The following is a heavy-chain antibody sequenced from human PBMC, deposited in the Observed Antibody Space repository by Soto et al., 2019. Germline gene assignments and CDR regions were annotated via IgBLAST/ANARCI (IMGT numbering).Heavy chain of an antibody. J-gene: IGHJ5*02. V-gene: IGHV1-24*01. CDR2: FDPENGET. CDR1: GYTLTEFS. Sequence: GASVKVSCKVSGYTLTEFSMHWVRQAPGKGLEWMGAFDPENGETIYAQKFQGRVTMTEDTSTDTAYMELSSLRSDDTAVYYCARTAGPTPFDPWGQGTPVTVSS. CDR3: ARTAGPTPFDP. D-gene: IGHD6-19*01.